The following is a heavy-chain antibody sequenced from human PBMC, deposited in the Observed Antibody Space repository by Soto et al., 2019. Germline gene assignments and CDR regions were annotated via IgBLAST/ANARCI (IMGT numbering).Heavy chain of an antibody. V-gene: IGHV3-30-3*01. CDR1: GFSFSSDA. CDR3: ARGDYPAHSGTLSDAFDV. J-gene: IGHJ3*01. CDR2: ISYDGSDK. D-gene: IGHD5-12*01. Sequence: PGVSPRLSFAASGFSFSSDAMHWFRQAPGKGLEWVALISYDGSDKDYADSVKGRFTISRDNSRNTLFLQMNSLRAEDTAVYYCARGDYPAHSGTLSDAFDVWGQGTMVTVS.